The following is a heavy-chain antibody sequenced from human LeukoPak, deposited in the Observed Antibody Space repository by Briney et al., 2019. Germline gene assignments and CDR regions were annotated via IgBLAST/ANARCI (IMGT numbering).Heavy chain of an antibody. CDR1: GFTFSSYG. CDR2: MSYGGGNK. D-gene: IGHD2-2*01. Sequence: AGGSLRLSCAASGFTFSSYGMHWVRQAPGKGLEWVAVMSYGGGNKYYADSVKGRFTISRDNSKNTLYLQMNSLRAEDTAVYYCAKDLEGLPSANFDYWGQGTQVTVSS. CDR3: AKDLEGLPSANFDY. J-gene: IGHJ4*02. V-gene: IGHV3-30*18.